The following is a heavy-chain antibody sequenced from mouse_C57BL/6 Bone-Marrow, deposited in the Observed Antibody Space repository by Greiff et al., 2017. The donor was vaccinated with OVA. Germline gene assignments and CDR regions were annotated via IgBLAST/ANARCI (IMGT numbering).Heavy chain of an antibody. CDR3: TRILDAMDY. CDR2: ISSGGDYN. D-gene: IGHD1-1*01. CDR1: GFTFSSYA. J-gene: IGHJ4*01. V-gene: IGHV5-9-1*02. Sequence: EVQRVESGAGLVKPGGSLKLSCAASGFTFSSYAMSWVRQTPEKRLEWVAYISSGGDYNYYADTMKGRFTISRDNARNTLYLQMSSLKSEDTAMYYCTRILDAMDYWGQGTAVTVSS.